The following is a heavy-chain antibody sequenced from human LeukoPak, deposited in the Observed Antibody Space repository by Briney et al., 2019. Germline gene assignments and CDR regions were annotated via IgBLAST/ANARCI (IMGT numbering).Heavy chain of an antibody. CDR2: ISSSSSYI. CDR3: ARYYYGSGSLPDAFDI. V-gene: IGHV3-21*01. J-gene: IGHJ3*02. CDR1: GFTFSSYS. D-gene: IGHD3-10*01. Sequence: GGSLRLSCAASGFTFSSYSMNWVRQAPGKGLVWVSSISSSSSYIYYADSVKGRFTISRDNAKNSLYLQMNSLRAEDTAVYYCARYYYGSGSLPDAFDIRGQGTMVTVSS.